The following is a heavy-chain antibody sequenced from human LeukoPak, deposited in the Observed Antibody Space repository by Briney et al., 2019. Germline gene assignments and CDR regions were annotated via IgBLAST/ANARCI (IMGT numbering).Heavy chain of an antibody. Sequence: GGSLRISCAASGFMFDDYAMHWVRQAPGKGLEWASLISADGGSTFYADSVKGRFTISRDNNNNSLSLQMNSLTTEDTAFYYCAREQFSHTSNYFDNWGQGLLVTVSS. CDR2: ISADGGST. V-gene: IGHV3-43*02. CDR1: GFMFDDYA. J-gene: IGHJ4*02. CDR3: AREQFSHTSNYFDN. D-gene: IGHD5-24*01.